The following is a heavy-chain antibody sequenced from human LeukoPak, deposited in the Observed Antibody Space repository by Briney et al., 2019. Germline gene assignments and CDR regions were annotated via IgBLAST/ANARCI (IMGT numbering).Heavy chain of an antibody. Sequence: GGSLRLSCTASGFIFSSYTMSWARQAPGRGLEWVSTISGSGDNSYYADSVKGRFTISRDNSKNTLYLQMNSLRAEDTAVYYCAKCVSPREYSGSQFNYYYGMDVWGQGTTVTVSS. CDR2: ISGSGDNS. CDR1: GFIFSSYT. D-gene: IGHD1-26*01. J-gene: IGHJ6*02. CDR3: AKCVSPREYSGSQFNYYYGMDV. V-gene: IGHV3-23*01.